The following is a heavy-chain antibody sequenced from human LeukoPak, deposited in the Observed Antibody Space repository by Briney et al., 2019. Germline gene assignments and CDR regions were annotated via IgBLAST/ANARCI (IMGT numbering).Heavy chain of an antibody. CDR1: GFTLSSYA. D-gene: IGHD3-22*01. V-gene: IGHV3-23*01. CDR2: ISVSGNT. J-gene: IGHJ4*02. Sequence: PGGSLRLSCAASGFTLSSYAMSWVRQGPGKGLEWVSAISVSGNTYHADSVKGRFTISRDSSKNTLYLQMNSLRAEDTAVYYCAKVRPYYDSSGSFDYWGQGTLVTVSS. CDR3: AKVRPYYDSSGSFDY.